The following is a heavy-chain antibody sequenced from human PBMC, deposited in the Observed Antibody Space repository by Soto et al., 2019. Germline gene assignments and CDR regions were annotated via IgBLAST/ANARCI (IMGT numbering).Heavy chain of an antibody. V-gene: IGHV1-69*01. CDR1: GGTFSSYA. CDR2: IIPIFGTA. CDR3: GAGNHAYCGGDCYSELDY. Sequence: QVQLVQSGAEVKKPGSSVKVSCKASGGTFSSYAISWVRQAPGQGLEWMGGIIPIFGTANYAQKFQGRVTITADESTSTAYMELSSLRSEDTVVYYCGAGNHAYCGGDCYSELDYWGQGTLVTVSS. D-gene: IGHD2-21*02. J-gene: IGHJ4*02.